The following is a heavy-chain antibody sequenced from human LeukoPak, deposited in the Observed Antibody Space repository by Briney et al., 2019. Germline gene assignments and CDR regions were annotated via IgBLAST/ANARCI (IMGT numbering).Heavy chain of an antibody. Sequence: PSETLSLTCTVSGGSISSYYWSWIRQPPGKGLEWIGYIYYSGSTNYNPSLKSRVTISVDASKNQFSLKLNSVTAADTAVYYCASRYFCSSTSCYTFDYWGQGTLVTVSS. CDR1: GGSISSYY. CDR3: ASRYFCSSTSCYTFDY. D-gene: IGHD2-2*02. CDR2: IYYSGST. V-gene: IGHV4-59*12. J-gene: IGHJ4*02.